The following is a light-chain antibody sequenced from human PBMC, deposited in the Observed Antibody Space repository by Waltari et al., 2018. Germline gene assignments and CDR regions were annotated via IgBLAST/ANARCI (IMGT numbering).Light chain of an antibody. J-gene: IGKJ1*01. Sequence: DIQITQSPSSLSASVGDRVTITCRASRGISNALACYQHKPGISPNLLLYAASRLKSGVPSMFSGGGSGTDYTLTIISLQPEDLATYYCLQSYLPPWTFGQGTKVEIK. CDR2: AAS. CDR1: RGISNA. V-gene: IGKV1-NL1*01. CDR3: LQSYLPPWT.